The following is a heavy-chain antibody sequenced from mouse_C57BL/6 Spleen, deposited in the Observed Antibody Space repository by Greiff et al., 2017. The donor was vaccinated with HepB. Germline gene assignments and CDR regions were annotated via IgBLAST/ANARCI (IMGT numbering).Heavy chain of an antibody. D-gene: IGHD3-2*02. V-gene: IGHV7-3*01. CDR3: ARYGTTGSWFAY. J-gene: IGHJ3*01. CDR2: IRNKANGYTT. Sequence: EVQRVESGGGLVQPGGSLSLSCAASGFTFTDYYMSWVRQPPGKALEWLGFIRNKANGYTTEYSESVKGRFTISRDNSQSILYLQMNTLRAEDSATYYCARYGTTGSWFAYWGQGTLVTVSA. CDR1: GFTFTDYY.